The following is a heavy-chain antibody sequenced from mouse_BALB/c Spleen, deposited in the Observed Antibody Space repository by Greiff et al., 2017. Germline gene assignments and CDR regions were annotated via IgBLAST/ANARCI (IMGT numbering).Heavy chain of an antibody. Sequence: VQLQQSGAELVRPGVSVKISCKGSGYTFTDYAMHWVKQSHAKSLEWIGVISTYYGDASYNQKFKGKATMTVDKSSSTAYMELARLTSEDSAIYYCASEITTVVRAMDYWGQGTSVTVSS. CDR2: ISTYYGDA. CDR1: GYTFTDYA. V-gene: IGHV1S137*01. CDR3: ASEITTVVRAMDY. J-gene: IGHJ4*01. D-gene: IGHD1-1*01.